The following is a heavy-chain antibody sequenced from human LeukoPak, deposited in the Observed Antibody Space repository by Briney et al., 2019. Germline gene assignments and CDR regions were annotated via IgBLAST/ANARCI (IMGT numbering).Heavy chain of an antibody. CDR2: ICSGGST. CDR1: GFTVSSNY. Sequence: GGSLRLSCTASGFTVSSNYMSWVRQAPGKGLEWVSVICSGGSTYYADSVKGRFTISRDNSKNTLYLQMNSLRAEDTAVYYCAKQHSASAFDPWGQGTLVTVSS. V-gene: IGHV3-66*02. D-gene: IGHD6-13*01. CDR3: AKQHSASAFDP. J-gene: IGHJ5*02.